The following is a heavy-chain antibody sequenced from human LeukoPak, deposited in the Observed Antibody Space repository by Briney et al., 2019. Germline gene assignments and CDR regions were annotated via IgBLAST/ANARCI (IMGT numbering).Heavy chain of an antibody. CDR1: GFTFSSYW. CDR2: IKQDGSEK. Sequence: GRSLRLSCAASGFTFSSYWMSWVRQAPGKGLEWVANIKQDGSEKNYVDSVKGRFTISRDNAKNSLDLQMNSLRAEDTAVYYCARAGGYASSWAYWGQGTLVTVSS. D-gene: IGHD5-12*01. V-gene: IGHV3-7*01. CDR3: ARAGGYASSWAY. J-gene: IGHJ4*02.